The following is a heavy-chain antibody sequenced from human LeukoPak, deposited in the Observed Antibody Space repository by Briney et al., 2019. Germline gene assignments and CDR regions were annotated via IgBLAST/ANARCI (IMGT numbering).Heavy chain of an antibody. CDR1: GFTFSRYA. D-gene: IGHD3-10*01. CDR3: ARGSKLLWFGDMDV. V-gene: IGHV3-30*04. J-gene: IGHJ6*03. CDR2: ISYDGSNE. Sequence: GSLRLSCAASGFTFSRYAMHWVRQTPGKRLEWAAVISYDGSNEYYIDSVKGRFTISRDNSKNTLYLQMNNLEAEDTAVYYCARGSKLLWFGDMDVWGKGTTVTVSS.